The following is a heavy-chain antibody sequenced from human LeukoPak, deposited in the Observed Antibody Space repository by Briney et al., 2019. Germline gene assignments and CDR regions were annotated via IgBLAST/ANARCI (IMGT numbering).Heavy chain of an antibody. V-gene: IGHV3-7*01. D-gene: IGHD1-1*01. CDR3: VSWDVGHNNY. Sequence: GGSLRLSCAASGFSFSNFWMSWLRQAPGKGLEWVAHMNEAGSDKYYVEYVKGRFSISRDNAKNSVTLQMNSLRVEDTAVYYCVSWDVGHNNYWGQAAQVTVSS. CDR2: MNEAGSDK. J-gene: IGHJ4*02. CDR1: GFSFSNFW.